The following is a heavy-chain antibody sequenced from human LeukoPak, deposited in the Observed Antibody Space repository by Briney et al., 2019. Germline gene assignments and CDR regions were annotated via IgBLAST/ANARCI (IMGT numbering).Heavy chain of an antibody. CDR2: IYSSGNT. CDR1: GGSISGSTHY. D-gene: IGHD3-10*01. Sequence: SETLSLTCTVSGGSISGSTHYWGWIRQPPGKGLEWIGSIYSSGNTYYNPSLESRVTISVDTSKNQFSVNLRSVTAADTAVYYCARHRLLWFGERTENWFDPWGQGTLVTVSS. V-gene: IGHV4-39*01. CDR3: ARHRLLWFGERTENWFDP. J-gene: IGHJ5*02.